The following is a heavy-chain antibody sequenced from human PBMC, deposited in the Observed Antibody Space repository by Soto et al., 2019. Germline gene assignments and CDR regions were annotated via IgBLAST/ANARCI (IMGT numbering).Heavy chain of an antibody. J-gene: IGHJ4*02. CDR3: ATVVPAAIDDDY. CDR1: GFTFSSYW. D-gene: IGHD2-2*02. CDR2: INSDGSST. V-gene: IGHV3-74*01. Sequence: GGSLILSCAASGFTFSSYWMHWFRQAPGKGLVWVSRINSDGSSTSYADSVKGRFTISRDNAKNTLYLQMNSLRAEDTAVYYCATVVPAAIDDDYWGQGTLVTVSS.